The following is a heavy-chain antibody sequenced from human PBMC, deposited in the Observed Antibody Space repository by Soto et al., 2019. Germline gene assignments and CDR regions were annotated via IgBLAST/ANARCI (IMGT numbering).Heavy chain of an antibody. Sequence: QVLLVQSGAEVKKPGASVKVSCKASGYTFTSYGISWVRQAPGQGLEWMGWISAYNGNTNYAQKLQGRVTMTTDTSTSTAYMELRSLRSDDTAVYYCAREIADHTAMASDAFDIWGQGTMVTVSS. CDR1: GYTFTSYG. CDR2: ISAYNGNT. D-gene: IGHD5-18*01. CDR3: AREIADHTAMASDAFDI. V-gene: IGHV1-18*01. J-gene: IGHJ3*02.